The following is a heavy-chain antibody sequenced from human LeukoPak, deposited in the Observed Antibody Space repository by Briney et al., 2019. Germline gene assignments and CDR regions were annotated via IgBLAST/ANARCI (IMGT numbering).Heavy chain of an antibody. V-gene: IGHV1-18*01. CDR3: ARDFAPIAARPNFDY. CDR1: GYTFTSYG. Sequence: ASVKVSCKASGYTFTSYGINWVRQAPGQGLEWMGWISAYNGNTNYAQKLQGRVTMTTDTSTSTAYMELRSLRSDDTAVYYCARDFAPIAARPNFDYWGQGTLVTVSS. D-gene: IGHD6-6*01. CDR2: ISAYNGNT. J-gene: IGHJ4*02.